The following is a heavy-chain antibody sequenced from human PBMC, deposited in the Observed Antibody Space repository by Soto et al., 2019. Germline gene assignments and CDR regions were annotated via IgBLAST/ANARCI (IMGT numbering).Heavy chain of an antibody. CDR2: IIPIFGTA. J-gene: IGHJ4*02. V-gene: IGHV1-69*13. CDR1: GATFSSYS. D-gene: IGHD3-22*01. Sequence: SVKVSCKASGATFSSYSISWVRQAPGQGLEWMGGIIPIFGTANYAQKFQGRVTITADESTRTAYMELSSLGSEDTSVYYCARGEPHWDEWDSRGYYSPGPWPFDYWGQGTLVTVSS. CDR3: ARGEPHWDEWDSRGYYSPGPWPFDY.